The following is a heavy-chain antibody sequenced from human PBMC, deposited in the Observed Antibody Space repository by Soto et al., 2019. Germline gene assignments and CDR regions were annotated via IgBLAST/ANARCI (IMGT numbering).Heavy chain of an antibody. D-gene: IGHD3-3*01. V-gene: IGHV3-33*01. CDR1: GFSFSFYG. Sequence: QMQLVESGGGVVQPGGSLRLSCGSSGFSFSFYGMHWVRQAPGKGLEWVAFIWYDGTSKFYADSVKGRFTISRDNSKTTLFLEMNSLRAEDTAVYYCARDGTPQRCMEKNYYNYSSGMDAWGQGTTVLVSS. J-gene: IGHJ6*02. CDR2: IWYDGTSK. CDR3: ARDGTPQRCMEKNYYNYSSGMDA.